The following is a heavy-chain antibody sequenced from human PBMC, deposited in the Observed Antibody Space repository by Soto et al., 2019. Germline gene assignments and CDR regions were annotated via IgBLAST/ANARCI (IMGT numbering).Heavy chain of an antibody. D-gene: IGHD1-26*01. CDR3: ARGDREGYYYYYYMDV. V-gene: IGHV4-31*03. J-gene: IGHJ6*03. CDR1: GGSISSGGYY. CDR2: IYYSWST. Sequence: QVQLQESGPGLVKPSQTLSLTCTVSGGSISSGGYYWSWIRQHPGKGLEWIGYIYYSWSTYYNPSLKSRVTIAVDTSKNQFSLKLSSVTAAETAVYYCARGDREGYYYYYYMDVWGKGTTVTVSS.